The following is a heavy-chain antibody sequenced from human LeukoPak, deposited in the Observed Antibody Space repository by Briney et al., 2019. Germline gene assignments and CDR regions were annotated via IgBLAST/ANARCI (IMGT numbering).Heavy chain of an antibody. J-gene: IGHJ6*03. V-gene: IGHV1-69*13. CDR3: ACPSGIAAAGSPYYYYYYMDV. D-gene: IGHD6-13*01. CDR2: IIPIFGTA. Sequence: SVKVSCKASGYTFTGYYMHWVRQAPGQGLEWMGGIIPIFGTANYAQKFQGRVTITADESTSTAYMELSSLRSEDTAVYYCACPSGIAAAGSPYYYYYYMDVWGKGTTVTVSS. CDR1: GYTFTGYY.